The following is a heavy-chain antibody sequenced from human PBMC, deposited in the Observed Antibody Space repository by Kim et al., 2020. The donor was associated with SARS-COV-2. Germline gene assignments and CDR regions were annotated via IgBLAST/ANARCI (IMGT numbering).Heavy chain of an antibody. J-gene: IGHJ5*02. Sequence: NPSLKSRVTMSVDTSKNQFSLKLSSVTAADTAVYYCARGVSYYKNWFDPWGQGTLVTVSS. CDR3: ARGVSYYKNWFDP. V-gene: IGHV4-4*07. D-gene: IGHD2-8*01.